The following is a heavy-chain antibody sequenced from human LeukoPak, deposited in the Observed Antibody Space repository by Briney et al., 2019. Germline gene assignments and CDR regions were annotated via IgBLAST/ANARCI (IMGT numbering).Heavy chain of an antibody. J-gene: IGHJ4*02. CDR2: ISYDGSNK. D-gene: IGHD3-22*01. Sequence: PGGSLRLSCAASGFTFSSYAMHWVRQAPGKGLEWVAVISYDGSNKYCADSVKGRFTISRDNSKNTLYLQMNSLRAEDTAVYYCARYDYDSDYWGQGTLVTVSS. V-gene: IGHV3-30-3*01. CDR1: GFTFSSYA. CDR3: ARYDYDSDY.